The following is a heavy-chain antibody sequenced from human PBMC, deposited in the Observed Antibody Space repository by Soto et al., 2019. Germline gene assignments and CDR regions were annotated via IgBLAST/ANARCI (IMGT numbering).Heavy chain of an antibody. V-gene: IGHV1-46*01. Sequence: GASVKVSCKASGYTFTSYYMHWVRQAPGQGLEWMGIINPSGGSTSYAQKFQGRVTMTRDTSTSTVYMELSSLRSEDTAVYYCARDESAVAGPLVNHIGYWGQGTLVTVS. CDR2: INPSGGST. CDR1: GYTFTSYY. CDR3: ARDESAVAGPLVNHIGY. D-gene: IGHD6-19*01. J-gene: IGHJ4*02.